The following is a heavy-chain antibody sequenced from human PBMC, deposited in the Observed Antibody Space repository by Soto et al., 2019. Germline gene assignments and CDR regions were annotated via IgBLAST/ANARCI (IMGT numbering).Heavy chain of an antibody. J-gene: IGHJ4*02. Sequence: LSLTCTVSGGSISSGGYYWSWIRQHPGKGLEWIGYIYYSGSTYYNPSLKSRVTISVDTSKNQFSLKLSSVTAADTAVYYCARWPQLKPRFDYWGQGTLVTVSS. CDR3: ARWPQLKPRFDY. CDR2: IYYSGST. CDR1: GGSISSGGYY. V-gene: IGHV4-31*03. D-gene: IGHD1-1*01.